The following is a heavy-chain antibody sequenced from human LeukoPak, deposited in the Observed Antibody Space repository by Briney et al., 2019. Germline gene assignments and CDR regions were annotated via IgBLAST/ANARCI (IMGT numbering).Heavy chain of an antibody. D-gene: IGHD4-23*01. Sequence: GGSLRFSCAASGFTFSNYYMHWVRQAPGEGPVWVSRVYTDGITTNYADSVKGRFTISRDNAQNALYLQMHSLRAEDMAVYYCARGLYGDPVGFDFWGQGILVTVSS. J-gene: IGHJ4*02. CDR3: ARGLYGDPVGFDF. CDR1: GFTFSNYY. V-gene: IGHV3-74*01. CDR2: VYTDGITT.